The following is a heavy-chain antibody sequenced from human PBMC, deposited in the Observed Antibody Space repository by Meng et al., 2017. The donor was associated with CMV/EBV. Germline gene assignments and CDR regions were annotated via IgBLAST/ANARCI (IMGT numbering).Heavy chain of an antibody. CDR2: INHRGST. D-gene: IGHD1-26*01. J-gene: IGHJ4*02. V-gene: IGHV4-34*01. CDR3: ARGVGATGKADY. Sequence: QLRPRGVGLWRPPDTLSLSCAVNGGSLIGSYWSWIRQPPGKGLEWIGEINHRGSTNYNPSLKSRVTISVDTSKNQFSLKLSSVTAADTAVYYCARGVGATGKADYWGQGTLVTVSS. CDR1: GGSLIGSY.